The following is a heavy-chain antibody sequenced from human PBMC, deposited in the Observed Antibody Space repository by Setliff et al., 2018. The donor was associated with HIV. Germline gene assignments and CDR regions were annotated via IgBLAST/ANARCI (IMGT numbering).Heavy chain of an antibody. V-gene: IGHV4-61*09. J-gene: IGHJ3*02. CDR1: GGSISSGSNY. D-gene: IGHD3-22*01. CDR3: ARILLYDSSAYFVNAFDI. CDR2: IYTSGST. Sequence: SETLSLTCTVSGGSISSGSNYWSWIRQPAGKGLEWIGHIYTSGSTNYNPSLKSRVTISVDTSKNQFYLKLSSVTAADTAVYYCARILLYDSSAYFVNAFDIWGQGTVVTVSS.